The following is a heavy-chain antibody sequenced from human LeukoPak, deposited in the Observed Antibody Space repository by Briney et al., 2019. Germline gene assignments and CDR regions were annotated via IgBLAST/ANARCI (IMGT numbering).Heavy chain of an antibody. CDR2: FDPEDGET. CDR3: ATRYCSSTSCYFIY. CDR1: GCTLTELS. J-gene: IGHJ4*02. Sequence: ASVKVSCKVSGCTLTELSMHWVRQAPGKGLEWMGGFDPEDGETIYAQKFQGRVTMTEDTSTDTAYMELSSLRSEDTAVYYCATRYCSSTSCYFIYWGQGTLVTVSS. D-gene: IGHD2-2*01. V-gene: IGHV1-24*01.